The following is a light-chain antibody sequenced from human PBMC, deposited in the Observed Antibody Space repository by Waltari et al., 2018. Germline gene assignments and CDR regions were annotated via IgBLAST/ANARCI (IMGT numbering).Light chain of an antibody. J-gene: IGLJ2*01. CDR2: RNN. CDR1: NSNIGTNF. Sequence: QSVLTQPPAASGTPGQRVTLSCSGDNSNIGTNFVHWYQQVPGAAPTLLIFRNNQRPSGVPGRFSGSKSGTSASLAIPGLRSEDEAVYYCASWDGSMNGDWVFGGGTTLTVL. V-gene: IGLV1-44*01. CDR3: ASWDGSMNGDWV.